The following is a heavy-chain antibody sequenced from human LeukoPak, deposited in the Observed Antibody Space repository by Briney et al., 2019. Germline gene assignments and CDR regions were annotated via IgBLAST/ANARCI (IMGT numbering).Heavy chain of an antibody. J-gene: IGHJ4*02. Sequence: ASVKVSCKASGYTFTSYDINWVRQATGQGLEWKGWMNPNSGNTGYAQKFQGRVTITRNTSISTDYIKLSSLRSEDTAMYYYARGGRDGYNYGDYFDYWGQGTLVTVSS. CDR3: ARGGRDGYNYGDYFDY. CDR2: MNPNSGNT. CDR1: GYTFTSYD. D-gene: IGHD5-24*01. V-gene: IGHV1-8*03.